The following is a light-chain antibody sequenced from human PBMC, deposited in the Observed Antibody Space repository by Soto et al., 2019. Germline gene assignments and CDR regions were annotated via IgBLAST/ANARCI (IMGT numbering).Light chain of an antibody. J-gene: IGLJ2*01. CDR3: TSWTTSTTMI. CDR2: DVN. Sequence: SSPTPPAPLSWAPGQADTNSCPGTRLDIGAYNFVSWYQQHPGKAPKLMLYDVNIRPSGVSNRFSGSKSGNTASLTISGLQAEDEADYYCTSWTTSTTMIFGGGT. CDR1: RLDIGAYNF. V-gene: IGLV2-14*03.